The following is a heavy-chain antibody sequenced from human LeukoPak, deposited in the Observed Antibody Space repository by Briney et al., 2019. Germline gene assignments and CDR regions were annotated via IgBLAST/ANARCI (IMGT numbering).Heavy chain of an antibody. CDR2: FYYSGST. J-gene: IGHJ5*02. D-gene: IGHD2-21*02. Sequence: PSETLSLTCTVSGGSISSYYWSWIRQPPGKGLEWIGYFYYSGSTNYNPSLKSRVTISVDTSKNQFSLKLSSVTAADTAVYYCARLGTANWFDPWGQGTLVTVSS. CDR1: GGSISSYY. V-gene: IGHV4-59*01. CDR3: ARLGTANWFDP.